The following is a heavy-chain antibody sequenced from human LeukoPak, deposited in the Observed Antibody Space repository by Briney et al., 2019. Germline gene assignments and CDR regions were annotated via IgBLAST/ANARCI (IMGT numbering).Heavy chain of an antibody. D-gene: IGHD6-6*01. Sequence: ASETLSLTCAVYGGSFSGYYWSWIRQPPGKGLEWIGEINHSGSTNYNPSLKSRVTISVDTSKNQFSLKLSSVTAADTAVYYCARGARQLAFDYWGQGTLVTVSS. V-gene: IGHV4-34*01. CDR3: ARGARQLAFDY. CDR2: INHSGST. CDR1: GGSFSGYY. J-gene: IGHJ4*02.